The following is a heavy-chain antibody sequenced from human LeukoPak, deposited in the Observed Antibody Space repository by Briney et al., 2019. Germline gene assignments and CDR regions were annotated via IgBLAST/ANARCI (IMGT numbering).Heavy chain of an antibody. CDR1: GFTFSSYE. V-gene: IGHV3-48*03. J-gene: IGHJ4*02. D-gene: IGHD3-16*01. CDR2: ISSSGSTI. CDR3: ARGGDYVWGSNIDY. Sequence: QPRGSLRLSCAASGFTFSSYEMNWVRQAPGKGLEWVSYISSSGSTIYYADSVKGRFTISRDNAKNSLYLQMNSLRAEDTAVYYCARGGDYVWGSNIDYWGQGTLVTVSS.